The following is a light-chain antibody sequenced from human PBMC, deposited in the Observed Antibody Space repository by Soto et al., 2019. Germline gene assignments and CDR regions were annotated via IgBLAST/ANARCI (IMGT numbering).Light chain of an antibody. CDR2: GTG. J-gene: IGKJ1*01. CDR3: QHFVNSLTWT. V-gene: IGKV3-20*01. Sequence: EIVLTQSPDTLALSPGDRATLSCRASQSVGHMLLAWFQQKPGQAPRLLIFGTGSRASGIPDRFSGTGSGTDFTLIISRLEPEDFAVYYCQHFVNSLTWTFGQGTKVDIK. CDR1: QSVGHML.